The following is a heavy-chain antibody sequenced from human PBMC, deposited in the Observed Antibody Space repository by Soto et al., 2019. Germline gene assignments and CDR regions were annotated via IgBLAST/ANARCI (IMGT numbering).Heavy chain of an antibody. CDR1: GVTVNTNY. Sequence: EVQLVESGGGLIQPGGSLTLTCAASGVTVNTNYMSWVRQSPGKGLAWVSLFESGGSIYYADSVKGRFTISRDNFKNTLSLQMNRLRVEDTAVYFCASTAVWKNAFEIWGQGTLVRVSS. CDR2: FESGGSI. V-gene: IGHV3-53*01. CDR3: ASTAVWKNAFEI. J-gene: IGHJ3*02. D-gene: IGHD3-16*01.